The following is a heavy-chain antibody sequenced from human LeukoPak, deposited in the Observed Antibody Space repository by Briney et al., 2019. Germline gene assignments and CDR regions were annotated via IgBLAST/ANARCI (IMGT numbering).Heavy chain of an antibody. CDR3: ARDYGAYYFDY. J-gene: IGHJ4*02. CDR1: GGSFSGYY. V-gene: IGHV4-34*01. Sequence: TETLSLTCAVYGGSFSGYYWSWIRQPPGKGLEWIGEINHSGSTNYNPSLKSRVTISVDTSRNQFSLKLSSVTATDTALYYCARDYGAYYFDYWGQGTLVTVSS. D-gene: IGHD4-17*01. CDR2: INHSGST.